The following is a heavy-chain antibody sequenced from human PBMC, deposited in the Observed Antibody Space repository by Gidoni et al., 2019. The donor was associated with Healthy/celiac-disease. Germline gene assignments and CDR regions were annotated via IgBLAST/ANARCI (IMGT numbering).Heavy chain of an antibody. D-gene: IGHD1-7*01. CDR1: GFTFSSYA. CDR2: ISGSSGST. CDR3: AKDLTGTTFWFDP. Sequence: EVQLLEPGGGSVQPGGSLRLSCAAAGFTFSSYAMSWVRQAPGKGLEWFSAISGSSGSTYYADSVKGRFTISRDNSKNTLYLQMNSLRADDTAVYYCAKDLTGTTFWFDPWGQGTLVTVSS. V-gene: IGHV3-23*01. J-gene: IGHJ5*02.